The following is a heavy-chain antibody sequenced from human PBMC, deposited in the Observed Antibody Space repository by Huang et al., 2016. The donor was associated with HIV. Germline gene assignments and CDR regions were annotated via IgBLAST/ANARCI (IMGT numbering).Heavy chain of an antibody. CDR1: TFSFGAYW. J-gene: IGHJ6*02. Sequence: VESGGRLVKPGGSIRLSCVGSTFSFGAYWMSWVRQTPGKGLEWVANIKQDESEKYYVESVKGRFNISRDNAKKILFLQMDNVRVEDTATYYCATKTGAMDIWGQGTAVTVS. CDR2: IKQDESEK. D-gene: IGHD1-7*01. CDR3: ATKTGAMDI. V-gene: IGHV3-7*01.